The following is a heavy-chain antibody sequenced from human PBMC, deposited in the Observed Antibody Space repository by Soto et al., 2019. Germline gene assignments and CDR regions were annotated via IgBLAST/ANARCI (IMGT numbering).Heavy chain of an antibody. V-gene: IGHV1-2*02. CDR1: GYTFTGYY. J-gene: IGHJ5*02. Sequence: ASVKVSCKASGYTFTGYYMHWVRQAPGQGLEWMGWISPSSGSTNYAQKFQGRVTMAWDASTTTVYMELSSLRSQDTDVYYCARGDHDNDDTNENWFDHWGQGTLVTVSS. CDR2: ISPSSGST. CDR3: ARGDHDNDDTNENWFDH. D-gene: IGHD1-1*01.